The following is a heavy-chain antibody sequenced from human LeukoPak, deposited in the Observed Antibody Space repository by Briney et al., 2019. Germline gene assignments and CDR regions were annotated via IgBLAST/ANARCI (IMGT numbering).Heavy chain of an antibody. CDR2: IYTSGST. J-gene: IGHJ6*03. CDR1: GGSISSYY. Sequence: SETRSLTCTVSGGSISSYYWSWIRQPPGKGLEWIGYIYTSGSTNYNPSLKSRVTISVDTSKNQFSLKLSSVTAADAAVYYCARLPYYYYYMDVWGKGTTVTVSS. CDR3: ARLPYYYYYMDV. V-gene: IGHV4-4*09.